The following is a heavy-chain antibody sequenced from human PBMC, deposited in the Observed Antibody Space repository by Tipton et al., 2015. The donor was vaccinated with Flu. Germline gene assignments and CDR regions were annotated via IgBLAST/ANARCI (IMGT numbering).Heavy chain of an antibody. CDR1: GFSVSSNY. D-gene: IGHD1-14*01. CDR3: ARDRGIWRYYGMDV. V-gene: IGHV3-53*01. J-gene: IGHJ6*02. CDR2: IDDSGSI. Sequence: VQLVQSGGGLIQPGGSLRLSCAASGFSVSSNYMNWVRQAPGKGLEWVSLIDDSGSIFYADSVKGRFTISRDKSKNTLYLQMNSLRAEDTAVYYCARDRGIWRYYGMDVWGQGTAVTVSS.